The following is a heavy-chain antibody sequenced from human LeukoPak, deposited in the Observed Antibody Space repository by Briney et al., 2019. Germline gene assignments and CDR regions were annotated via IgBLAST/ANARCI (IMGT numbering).Heavy chain of an antibody. CDR1: GGTFSSYA. J-gene: IGHJ4*02. Sequence: SVKASCKASGGTFSSYAISWVRQAPGQGLEWMGGIIPIFGTANYAQKFQGRVTITADESTSTAYMELSSLRSEDTAVYYCARDSGCGGDCYWYYFDYWGQGTLVTVSS. D-gene: IGHD2-21*02. V-gene: IGHV1-69*13. CDR3: ARDSGCGGDCYWYYFDY. CDR2: IIPIFGTA.